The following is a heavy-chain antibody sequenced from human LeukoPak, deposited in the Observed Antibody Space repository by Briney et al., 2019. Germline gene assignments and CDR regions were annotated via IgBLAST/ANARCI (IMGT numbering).Heavy chain of an antibody. J-gene: IGHJ4*02. CDR2: IKSKTDGGTT. CDR3: ARDWPNYYGSGSSLPIDY. V-gene: IGHV3-15*01. D-gene: IGHD3-10*01. CDR1: GFTFSNAW. Sequence: PGGSLRLSCAASGFTFSNAWMSWVRQAPGKGLEWVGRIKSKTDGGTTDYAAPVKGRFTISRDDSKNTLYLQMNSLRAEDTAVYYCARDWPNYYGSGSSLPIDYWGQGTLVTVSS.